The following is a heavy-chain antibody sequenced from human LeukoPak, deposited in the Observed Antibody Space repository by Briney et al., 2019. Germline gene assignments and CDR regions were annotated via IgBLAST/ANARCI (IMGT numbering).Heavy chain of an antibody. CDR2: IHYSGST. D-gene: IGHD4-17*01. Sequence: NASETLSLTCTVSGYSISSGYYWGWIRQPPGKGLEWIGYIHYSGSTNYNPSLKSRVTISVDTSKNQFSLKLSSVTAADTAVYYCAREILRPSDAFDIWGQGTMVTVSS. J-gene: IGHJ3*02. V-gene: IGHV4-38-2*02. CDR1: GYSISSGYY. CDR3: AREILRPSDAFDI.